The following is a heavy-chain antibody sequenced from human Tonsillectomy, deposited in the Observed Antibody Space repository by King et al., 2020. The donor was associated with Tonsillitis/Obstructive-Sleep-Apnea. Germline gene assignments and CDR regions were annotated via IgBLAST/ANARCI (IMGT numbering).Heavy chain of an antibody. V-gene: IGHV4-59*01. CDR2: IDYSGNT. J-gene: IGHJ3*02. Sequence: VQLQESGPGLVKPSKTLSLTCTVSGDSISSYYWSWIRQPPGKGLEWIGYIDYSGNTKYNPSLKSRVIISVDTSKNQFSLNLSSVTAADTAVYYCAREGDDAFDIWGQGTMVTVSS. D-gene: IGHD3-16*01. CDR3: AREGDDAFDI. CDR1: GDSISSYY.